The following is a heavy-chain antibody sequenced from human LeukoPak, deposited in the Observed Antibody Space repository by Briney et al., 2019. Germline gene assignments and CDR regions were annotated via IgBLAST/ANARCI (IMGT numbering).Heavy chain of an antibody. J-gene: IGHJ3*02. V-gene: IGHV4-34*01. Sequence: SETLSLTCAVYGGSFSGYYWSWIRQPPGRGLEWIGEINHSGSTNYNPSLKSLVTISVETSKNQFSLKLSSVTAADTAVYYCARAARYCSSTSCHKIRAFDIWGQGTMVTVSS. CDR2: INHSGST. CDR1: GGSFSGYY. D-gene: IGHD2-2*02. CDR3: ARAARYCSSTSCHKIRAFDI.